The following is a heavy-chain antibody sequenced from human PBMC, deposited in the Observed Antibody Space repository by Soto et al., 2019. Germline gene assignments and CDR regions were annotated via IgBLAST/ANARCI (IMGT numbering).Heavy chain of an antibody. CDR2: ISGSGGST. D-gene: IGHD6-19*01. V-gene: IGHV3-23*01. CDR3: VRANTLAVAGPGYAFDI. J-gene: IGHJ3*02. Sequence: GGSLRLSCAASGFTFSSYAMSWARQAPGKGLEWVSAISGSGGSTYYADSVKGRFTISRDNSKNTLYLQMNSLRAEDTAVYYCVRANTLAVAGPGYAFDIWGQGTMVTVSS. CDR1: GFTFSSYA.